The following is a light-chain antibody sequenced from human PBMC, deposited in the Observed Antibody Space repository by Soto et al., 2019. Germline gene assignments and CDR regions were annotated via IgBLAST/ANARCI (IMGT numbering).Light chain of an antibody. J-gene: IGKJ2*01. CDR3: HQFGSSPLAFT. Sequence: ESMLTQSPGTLSLYPGERATLSCRASQSVSTRYLAWYQQKTGQATRLLIYGASIRAAGIPDRCSGSGSGTDFTLTISRLEPEDFAVYYCHQFGSSPLAFTFGQGTKLEI. CDR1: QSVSTRY. V-gene: IGKV3-20*01. CDR2: GAS.